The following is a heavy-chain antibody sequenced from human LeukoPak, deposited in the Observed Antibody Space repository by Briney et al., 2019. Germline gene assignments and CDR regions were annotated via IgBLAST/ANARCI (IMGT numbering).Heavy chain of an antibody. CDR3: ARRYFDL. CDR1: GFTFSSCY. CDR2: IKQDGTEK. Sequence: GGSLRLSCAASGFTFSSCYMGWVRQAPGKGLEWVANIKQDGTEKWYVDSVKGRFTISRDNAKNSLYLQMNSLRAEDTAVYYCARRYFDLWGRGTLVTVSS. J-gene: IGHJ2*01. V-gene: IGHV3-7*03.